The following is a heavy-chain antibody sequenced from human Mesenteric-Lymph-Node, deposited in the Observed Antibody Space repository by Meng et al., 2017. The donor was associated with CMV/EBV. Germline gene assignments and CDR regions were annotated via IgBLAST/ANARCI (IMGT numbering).Heavy chain of an antibody. J-gene: IGHJ6*02. CDR3: ARYPSLSYYAMDV. CDR1: GYSFTNYW. Sequence: VSCKGSGYSFTNYWIGWVRQMPGKGLEWMGIIYPDDSDTRYSPSFQGQVTLSADKSISTAYLQWSSLKASDTAMYYCARYPSLSYYAMDVWGQGTTVTVSS. V-gene: IGHV5-51*01. CDR2: IYPDDSDT.